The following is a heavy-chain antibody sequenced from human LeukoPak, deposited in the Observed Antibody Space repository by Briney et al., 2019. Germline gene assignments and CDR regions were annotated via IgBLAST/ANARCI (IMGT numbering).Heavy chain of an antibody. Sequence: GGSLRLSCAASGFTFSTYWMSWVRQAPGKGLEWVANINQDGSATNYVDSAKGRFTISRDNSKNTLYLQMNSLRAEDTAVYYCARDGGQYSYGDYFDYWGQGTLVTVSS. CDR2: INQDGSAT. CDR3: ARDGGQYSYGDYFDY. D-gene: IGHD5-18*01. CDR1: GFTFSTYW. V-gene: IGHV3-7*01. J-gene: IGHJ4*02.